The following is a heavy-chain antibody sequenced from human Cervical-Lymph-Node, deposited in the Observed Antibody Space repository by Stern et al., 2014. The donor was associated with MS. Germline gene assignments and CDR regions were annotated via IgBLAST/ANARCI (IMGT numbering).Heavy chain of an antibody. CDR3: QTVDV. J-gene: IGHJ3*01. CDR1: GFTFSTYA. Sequence: VQLVQSGGGVVQPGGSLRLSCAASGFTFSTYAFHWVRQAPGTGLEWVAFISNDGSNKHYEDSAKGRFTVSRDNSKNTLYLQMSSLRTEDTAVYYCQTVDVWGQGTMVTVSS. CDR2: ISNDGSNK. V-gene: IGHV3-30*04.